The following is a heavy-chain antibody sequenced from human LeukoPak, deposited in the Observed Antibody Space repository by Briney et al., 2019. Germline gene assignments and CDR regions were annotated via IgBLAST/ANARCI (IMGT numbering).Heavy chain of an antibody. CDR1: GGSISSYY. Sequence: PSETLSLTCTVSGGSISSYYWSWIRQPPGKGLEWIGYIYYSGSTNYNPSLKSRVTISVDTSKNQFSLKLSSVTAADTAVYYCASWVTMVRGVSNYYYYMDVWGKGTTVTVSS. D-gene: IGHD3-10*01. V-gene: IGHV4-59*12. CDR2: IYYSGST. J-gene: IGHJ6*03. CDR3: ASWVTMVRGVSNYYYYMDV.